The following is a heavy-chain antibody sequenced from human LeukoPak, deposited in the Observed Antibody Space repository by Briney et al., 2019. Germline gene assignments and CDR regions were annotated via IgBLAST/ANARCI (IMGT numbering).Heavy chain of an antibody. CDR1: GYTFTGYY. J-gene: IGHJ6*02. D-gene: IGHD3-10*01. CDR2: INPNSGGT. V-gene: IGHV1-2*02. CDR3: ASHHYGSGSYFYGMDV. Sequence: ASVKVSCKASGYTFTGYYMHWVRQAPGQGLEWMGWINPNSGGTTYAQKFQGRVTMTRDTSISTAYMELSRLRSDDTAVYYCASHHYGSGSYFYGMDVWGQGTTVTVSS.